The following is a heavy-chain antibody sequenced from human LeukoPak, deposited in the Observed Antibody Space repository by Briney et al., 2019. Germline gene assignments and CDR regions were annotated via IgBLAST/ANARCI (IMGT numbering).Heavy chain of an antibody. CDR2: INSDGSST. Sequence: GGSLRLSCAASGFTFRSYWMHWVRQAPGKGLVWVSRINSDGSSTSYADSVKGRFTISRDNAKNTLYLQMNSLRAEDTAVYYCALYGDYGAFDIWGQGTMVTVSS. CDR1: GFTFRSYW. D-gene: IGHD4-17*01. V-gene: IGHV3-74*01. J-gene: IGHJ3*02. CDR3: ALYGDYGAFDI.